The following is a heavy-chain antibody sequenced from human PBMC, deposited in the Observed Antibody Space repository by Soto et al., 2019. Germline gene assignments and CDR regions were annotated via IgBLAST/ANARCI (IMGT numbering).Heavy chain of an antibody. CDR1: GFTFDDYA. V-gene: IGHV3-9*01. Sequence: GGSLRLSCAASGFTFDDYAMHWVRQAPGKGLEWVSGISWNSGSIGYADSVKGRFTISRDNAKNSLYLQMNSLRAEDTALYYCAKAWGVGATTAFDIWGQGTMVTVSS. CDR3: AKAWGVGATTAFDI. J-gene: IGHJ3*02. D-gene: IGHD1-26*01. CDR2: ISWNSGSI.